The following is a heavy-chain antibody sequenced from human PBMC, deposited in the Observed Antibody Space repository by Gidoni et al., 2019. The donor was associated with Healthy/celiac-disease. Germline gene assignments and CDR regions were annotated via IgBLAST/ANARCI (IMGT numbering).Heavy chain of an antibody. D-gene: IGHD2-15*01. V-gene: IGHV1-69*06. Sequence: QVQLVQSGAEVKKPGSSVKVSCKASGGTFSSYAISSVRQAPGKGLEWMGGIIPIFGTANYAQKFQGRVTITADKSTSTAYMELSSLRSEDTAVYYCAVPLGALGPPGGGSPGYYYYGMDVWGQGTTVTVSS. J-gene: IGHJ6*02. CDR1: GGTFSSYA. CDR3: AVPLGALGPPGGGSPGYYYYGMDV. CDR2: IIPIFGTA.